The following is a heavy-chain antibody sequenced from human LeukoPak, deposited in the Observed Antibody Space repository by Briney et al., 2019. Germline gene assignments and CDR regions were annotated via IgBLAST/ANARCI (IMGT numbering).Heavy chain of an antibody. CDR3: AKGSISVVVPAARFDY. D-gene: IGHD2-2*01. V-gene: IGHV3-30*02. CDR1: GFTFSSYG. CDR2: IRYDGSNK. J-gene: IGHJ4*02. Sequence: GGSLRLSCAASGFTFSSYGMHWVRQAPGKGLEWVAFIRYDGSNKYYADSGKGRFTISRDNSKNTLYLQMNSLRAEDTAVYYCAKGSISVVVPAARFDYWGQGTLVTVSS.